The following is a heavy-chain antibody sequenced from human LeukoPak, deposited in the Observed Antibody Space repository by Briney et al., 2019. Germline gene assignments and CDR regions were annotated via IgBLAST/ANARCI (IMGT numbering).Heavy chain of an antibody. V-gene: IGHV3-21*01. J-gene: IGHJ3*02. CDR1: GFTVSSYS. CDR3: ARDTSGWYNDAFDI. CDR2: ISSSSSYI. Sequence: GGSLRLSCAASGFTVSSYSMNWVRQAPGKGLEWVSSISSSSSYIYHADSVKGRFTISRDNAKNSLYLQMNSLRAEDTAVYYCARDTSGWYNDAFDIWGQGTMVTVSS. D-gene: IGHD6-19*01.